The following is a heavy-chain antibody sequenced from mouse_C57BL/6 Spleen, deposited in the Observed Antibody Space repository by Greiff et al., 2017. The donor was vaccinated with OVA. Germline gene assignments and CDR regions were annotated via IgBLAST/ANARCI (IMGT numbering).Heavy chain of an antibody. V-gene: IGHV5-16*01. D-gene: IGHD1-1*01. CDR3: ARAYYYGSSYLYWYFDV. J-gene: IGHJ1*03. CDR1: GFTFSDYY. Sequence: EVMLVESAGGLVQPGRSMKLSCTASGFTFSDYYMAWVRQVPEKGLEWVANINYDGSSTYYLDSLKSRFIISRDNAKNILYLQMSSLKSEDTATYYCARAYYYGSSYLYWYFDVWGTGTTVTVSS. CDR2: INYDGSST.